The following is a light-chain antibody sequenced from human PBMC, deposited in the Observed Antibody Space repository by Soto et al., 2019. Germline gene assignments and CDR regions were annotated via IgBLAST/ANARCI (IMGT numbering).Light chain of an antibody. V-gene: IGKV3-20*01. Sequence: EIVLPQSPGTLSLSPGNSPSLSCMASQSVSSSYLAWYQQKPGQAPRLLIYGASSRATGIPDRFSGSGSGTDFTLTISRLEPEDFAVYYCQQDGGSPRTFCQGTKVDIK. J-gene: IGKJ1*01. CDR1: QSVSSSY. CDR2: GAS. CDR3: QQDGGSPRT.